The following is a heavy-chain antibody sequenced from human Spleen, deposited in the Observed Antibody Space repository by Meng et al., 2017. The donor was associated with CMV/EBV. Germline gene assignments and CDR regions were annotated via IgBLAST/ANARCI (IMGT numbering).Heavy chain of an antibody. V-gene: IGHV4-4*07. CDR2: IYTSGST. CDR3: ARVTLYNWNDAGLPANWFDP. Sequence: VPMQESGPGLVKPSETLSLTCTVSGGSISSYYWSWIRQPAGKGLEWIGRIYTSGSTNYNPSLKSRVTMSVDTSKNQFSLKLSSVTAADTAVYYCARVTLYNWNDAGLPANWFDPWGQGTLVTVSS. D-gene: IGHD1-1*01. CDR1: GGSISSYY. J-gene: IGHJ5*02.